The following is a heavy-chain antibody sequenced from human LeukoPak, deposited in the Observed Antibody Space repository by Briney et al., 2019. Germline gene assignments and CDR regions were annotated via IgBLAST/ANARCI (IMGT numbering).Heavy chain of an antibody. D-gene: IGHD3-22*01. CDR1: GFTFSNYA. CDR2: ISGSGGST. V-gene: IGHV3-23*01. J-gene: IGHJ4*02. CDR3: AKEMDSSGFLDY. Sequence: PGGSLRLSCAVSGFTFSNYAMSWVRQAPGKGLEWVSAISGSGGSTHYADSVKGRFTISRDNPQNTLYLQMNSLRADDTAVYYCAKEMDSSGFLDYWGQGTLVTVSS.